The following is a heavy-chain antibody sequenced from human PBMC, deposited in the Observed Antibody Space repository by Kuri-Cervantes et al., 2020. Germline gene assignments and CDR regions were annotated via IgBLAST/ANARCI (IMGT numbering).Heavy chain of an antibody. Sequence: SETLSLTCTVSGGSISSYYWSWIRQPPGKGLEWIGYISYTGSTNYNPSLRGRVTISVDTSKNQFSLNLNSVTAADTAVYCCASLNWGEYYYYGMDVWGQGTTVTVSS. V-gene: IGHV4-59*01. CDR2: ISYTGST. J-gene: IGHJ6*02. D-gene: IGHD7-27*01. CDR3: ASLNWGEYYYYGMDV. CDR1: GGSISSYY.